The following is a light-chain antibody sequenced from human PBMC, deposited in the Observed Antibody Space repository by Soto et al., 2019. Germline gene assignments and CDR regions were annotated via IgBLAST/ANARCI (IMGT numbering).Light chain of an antibody. CDR3: QQAYGAPPT. J-gene: IGKJ1*01. V-gene: IGKV1-39*01. CDR2: AAS. CDR1: QSITTF. Sequence: DIQVTQSPSSLSASVGDRVTITCRASQSITTFLNWYQQKPGNAPKLLIYAASSLQTGVPSRFSGSGSGTDFTLTISSLRREDFATYYCQQAYGAPPTFGQGTKVEIK.